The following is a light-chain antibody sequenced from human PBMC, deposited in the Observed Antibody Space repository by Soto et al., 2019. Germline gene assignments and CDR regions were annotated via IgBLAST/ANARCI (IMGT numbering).Light chain of an antibody. J-gene: IGKJ2*01. CDR2: DAS. CDR3: QQYDNWPPMYT. CDR1: QSVSRN. V-gene: IGKV3-15*01. Sequence: EVVMTQSPATLSVSPGERATLSCRASQSVSRNLAWYQQKPGQAPRLLISDASTRATGVPARFSGSGSGTEFTLTISSLQSEEFAVYYCQQYDNWPPMYTFGQGTKLEIK.